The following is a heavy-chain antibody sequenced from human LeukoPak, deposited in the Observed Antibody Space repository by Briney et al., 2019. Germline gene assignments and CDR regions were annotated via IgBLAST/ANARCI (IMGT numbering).Heavy chain of an antibody. CDR1: GFTFRGHW. CDR3: TRDRSRAEDD. J-gene: IGHJ4*02. Sequence: QTGGSLRLSCAASGFTFRGHWMSWVRQAPGKGLEWVANINQGGSDKYYVDSVKGRFTISRDNANNLLYLQMNSLRGEDTAVYYCTRDRSRAEDDWGQGTLVTVSS. V-gene: IGHV3-7*01. CDR2: INQGGSDK. D-gene: IGHD1-14*01.